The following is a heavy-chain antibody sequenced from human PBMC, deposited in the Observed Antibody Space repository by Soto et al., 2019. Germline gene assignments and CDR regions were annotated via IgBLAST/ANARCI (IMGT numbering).Heavy chain of an antibody. J-gene: IGHJ5*02. CDR1: GYTFTSYA. CDR3: PRDTSPRTRLGRALSYWFDP. D-gene: IGHD7-27*01. V-gene: IGHV1-3*01. Sequence: ASVKVSCKASGYTFTSYAMHWVRQAPGQRLEWMGWINAGNGNTKYSQKFQGRVTITRDTSASTAYMELSSLRSEDTAVSYCPRDTSPRTRLGRALSYWFDPWGERTLVTVSS. CDR2: INAGNGNT.